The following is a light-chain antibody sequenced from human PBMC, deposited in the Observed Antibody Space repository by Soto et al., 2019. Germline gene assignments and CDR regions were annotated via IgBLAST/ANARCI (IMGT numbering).Light chain of an antibody. Sequence: EIVFTQSPGTLSLSPGERATLSCRASQSVSSTYLAWYQQKPGQAPRLLIYGASSRATGIPDRFSGSGSGTDFTLTISRLEPEDVAVYYCQQYGSSPNTFGQGTKLDIK. CDR1: QSVSSTY. CDR3: QQYGSSPNT. J-gene: IGKJ1*01. CDR2: GAS. V-gene: IGKV3-20*01.